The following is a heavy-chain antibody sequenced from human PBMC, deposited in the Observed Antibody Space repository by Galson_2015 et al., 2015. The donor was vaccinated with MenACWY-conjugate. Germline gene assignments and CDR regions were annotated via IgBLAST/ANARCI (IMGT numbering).Heavy chain of an antibody. J-gene: IGHJ1*01. CDR3: ASRDSSSWYRQYFHH. Sequence: SLRLSCAASGLTFSSYSMNWVRQAPGKGLEWVSYISDSSSTKNYADSVKGRFTISRDNAKNSLYLQMNSLGAEDTAVYYCASRDSSSWYRQYFHHWGQGTLVTVSS. CDR2: ISDSSSTK. V-gene: IGHV3-48*01. D-gene: IGHD6-13*01. CDR1: GLTFSSYS.